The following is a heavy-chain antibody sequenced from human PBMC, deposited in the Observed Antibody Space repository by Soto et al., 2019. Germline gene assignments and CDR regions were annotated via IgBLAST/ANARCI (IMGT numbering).Heavy chain of an antibody. CDR2: INAGNGNT. V-gene: IGHV1-3*05. D-gene: IGHD6-19*01. Sequence: QVQLVQSGAEEKKPGASVKVSCKASGYTFTGYAVHWVRQAPGQRLEWMGWINAGNGNTKYSQKFQGRVTITRDTSASTAYMELSSLRSEHTAVYYCARAVAVPADFDYWGQGTLVTVSS. J-gene: IGHJ4*02. CDR3: ARAVAVPADFDY. CDR1: GYTFTGYA.